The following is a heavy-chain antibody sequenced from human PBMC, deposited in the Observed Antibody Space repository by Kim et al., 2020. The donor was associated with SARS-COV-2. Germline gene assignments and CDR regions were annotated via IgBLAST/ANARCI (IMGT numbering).Heavy chain of an antibody. D-gene: IGHD2-15*01. V-gene: IGHV3-23*01. Sequence: SGRVGTPYYAASVKGRFTESRDNSKNTLYLQRNSLRAEDTAVYYCANVVGWGQGTLVTVPS. CDR3: ANVVG. J-gene: IGHJ4*02. CDR2: SGRVGTP.